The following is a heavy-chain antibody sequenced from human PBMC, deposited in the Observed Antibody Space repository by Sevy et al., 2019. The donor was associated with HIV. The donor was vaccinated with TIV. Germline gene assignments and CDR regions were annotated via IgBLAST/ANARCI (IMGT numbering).Heavy chain of an antibody. CDR2: ISSDGSYR. CDR1: GFTFSAYD. D-gene: IGHD3-16*01. J-gene: IGHJ6*02. V-gene: IGHV3-30*18. Sequence: GGCLRLSCAASGFTFSAYDMHWVRQAPGKGLEWVAIISSDGSYRYYADSVRGRFSMSKDNSKNTMYLQISALSIEDTAVYYCAKNRPPGGSYFSRHAMDVWGRGTTVTVSS. CDR3: AKNRPPGGSYFSRHAMDV.